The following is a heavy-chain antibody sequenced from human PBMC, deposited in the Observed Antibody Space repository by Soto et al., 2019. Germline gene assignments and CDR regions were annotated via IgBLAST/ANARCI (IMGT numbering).Heavy chain of an antibody. Sequence: GGSLRLSCAASGFTFSSYSMNWVRQAPGKGLEWVSSISSSSSYIYYADSVKGRFTISRDNAKNSLYLQMNSLRAEDTAVYYCARRCSGGSCCDAYYYYGMDVWGQGTTVTVSS. CDR3: ARRCSGGSCCDAYYYYGMDV. CDR2: ISSSSSYI. CDR1: GFTFSSYS. J-gene: IGHJ6*02. D-gene: IGHD2-15*01. V-gene: IGHV3-21*01.